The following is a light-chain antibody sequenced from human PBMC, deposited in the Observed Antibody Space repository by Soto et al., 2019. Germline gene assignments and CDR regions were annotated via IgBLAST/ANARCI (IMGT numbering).Light chain of an antibody. CDR2: AAS. CDR3: QQYNSWPPIT. Sequence: EIVLTQSPGTLSLSPGERATLSCRASQSVSSYYLAWYQQKPGQAPRLLIYAASSRATGIPDRFSGGGSGTEFTLTISSLQSEDFVVYYCQQYNSWPPITFGQGTRLEIK. J-gene: IGKJ5*01. CDR1: QSVSSYY. V-gene: IGKV3-20*01.